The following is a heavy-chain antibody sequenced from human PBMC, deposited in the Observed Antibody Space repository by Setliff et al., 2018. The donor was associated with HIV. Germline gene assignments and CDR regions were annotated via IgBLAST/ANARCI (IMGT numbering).Heavy chain of an antibody. J-gene: IGHJ4*02. CDR3: ARDTYDSSGYYYFDY. CDR1: GFTVSSNY. D-gene: IGHD3-22*01. V-gene: IGHV3-53*01. CDR2: IYSGGST. Sequence: PGGSLRLSCAASGFTVSSNYMSWVRQAPGKGLEWVSVIYSGGSTYYADSVKGRFTISRDNSKNTLYLQMNSLRSEDTAVYYCARDTYDSSGYYYFDYWGQGTLVTV.